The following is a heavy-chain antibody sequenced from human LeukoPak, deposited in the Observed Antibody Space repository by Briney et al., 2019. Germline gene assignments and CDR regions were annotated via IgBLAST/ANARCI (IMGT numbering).Heavy chain of an antibody. CDR1: GFTLRRYG. CDR3: ARVSQMSYIGAQQGAFHI. D-gene: IGHD3-10*01. Sequence: GGSLRLSCAASGFTLRRYGLHWVRQAPGKGLEWVAVIWYDGGNKYYADSVKGRFTISRDNSKDTLFLQMNSLRVEDTAVYYCARVSQMSYIGAQQGAFHIRGQGTMVTVSS. J-gene: IGHJ3*02. CDR2: IWYDGGNK. V-gene: IGHV3-33*01.